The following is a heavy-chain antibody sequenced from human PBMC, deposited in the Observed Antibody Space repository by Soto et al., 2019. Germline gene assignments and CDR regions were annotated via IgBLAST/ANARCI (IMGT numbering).Heavy chain of an antibody. Sequence: TSETLSLTCTVSGGSISSSSYYWGWIRQPPGKGLEWIGSIYYSGSTYYNPSLKSRVAISVDTSKNQFSLKLSSVTAADTAVYYCARPNIAAAGTLVYWFDPWGQGTLVTVSS. CDR1: GGSISSSSYY. CDR3: ARPNIAAAGTLVYWFDP. J-gene: IGHJ5*02. CDR2: IYYSGST. D-gene: IGHD6-13*01. V-gene: IGHV4-39*01.